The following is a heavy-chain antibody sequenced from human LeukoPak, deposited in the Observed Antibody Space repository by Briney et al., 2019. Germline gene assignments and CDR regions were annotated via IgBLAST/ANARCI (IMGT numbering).Heavy chain of an antibody. V-gene: IGHV4-4*07. CDR3: ASSPPVSRDAFDI. Sequence: PSETLSLTCTVSGGSISSYYWSWIRQPAGKGLEWVGCIYTSGSTNYNPSLKSRVTMSVDTSKNQYSLKLSSVTAADTAVYYCASSPPVSRDAFDIWGQGTMVTVSS. J-gene: IGHJ3*02. CDR2: IYTSGST. CDR1: GGSISSYY.